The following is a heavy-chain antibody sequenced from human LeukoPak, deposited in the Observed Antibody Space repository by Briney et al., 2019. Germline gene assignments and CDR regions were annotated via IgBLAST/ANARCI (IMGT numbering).Heavy chain of an antibody. CDR2: ISSSGSTI. J-gene: IGHJ3*02. Sequence: PGGSLRLSCAASGFTFSSYGMHWVRQAPGKGLEWVSYISSSGSTIYYADSVKGRFTISRDNAKNSLYLQMNSLRAEDTAVYYCAREAEGDAFDIWGQGTMVTVSS. CDR1: GFTFSSYG. CDR3: AREAEGDAFDI. V-gene: IGHV3-48*04.